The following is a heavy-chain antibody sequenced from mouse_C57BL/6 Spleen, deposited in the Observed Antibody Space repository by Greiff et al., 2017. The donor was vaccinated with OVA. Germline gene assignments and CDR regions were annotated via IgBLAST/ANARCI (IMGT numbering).Heavy chain of an antibody. CDR2: ISSGGSYT. D-gene: IGHD3-3*01. CDR3: ARQRDHYAMDY. J-gene: IGHJ4*01. Sequence: EVKLMESGGDLVKPGGSLKLSCAASGFTFSSYGMSWVRQTPDKRLEWVATISSGGSYTYYPDSVKGRFTISRDNAKNTLYLQMSSLKSEDTAMYYCARQRDHYAMDYWGQGTSVTVSS. CDR1: GFTFSSYG. V-gene: IGHV5-6*01.